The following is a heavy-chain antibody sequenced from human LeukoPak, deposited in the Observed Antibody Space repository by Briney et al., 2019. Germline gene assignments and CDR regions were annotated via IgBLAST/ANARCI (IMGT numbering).Heavy chain of an antibody. J-gene: IGHJ3*02. D-gene: IGHD2-15*01. CDR2: IYYSGST. CDR3: ARGPRDWYCSGGSCYGAFDI. Sequence: KASETLSLTCTVSGGSISSGGYYWSWIRQHPGKGLEWIGYIYYSGSTYYNPSLKSRVTMSVDTSKNQFSLKLSSVTAADTAVYYCARGPRDWYCSGGSCYGAFDIWGQGTMVTVSS. V-gene: IGHV4-31*03. CDR1: GGSISSGGYY.